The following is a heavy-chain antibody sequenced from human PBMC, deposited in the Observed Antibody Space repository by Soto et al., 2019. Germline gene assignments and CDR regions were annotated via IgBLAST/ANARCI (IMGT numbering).Heavy chain of an antibody. Sequence: PSETLSLTSTASGGSISSGGYYWSWIRQHPGKGLEWIGYIYYSGSTYYNPSLKSRVTISVDTSKNQFSLKLSTVTAADTAVYYCARGPVEMATMDYWGQGTLVTVSS. CDR2: IYYSGST. V-gene: IGHV4-31*03. J-gene: IGHJ4*02. D-gene: IGHD5-12*01. CDR1: GGSISSGGYY. CDR3: ARGPVEMATMDY.